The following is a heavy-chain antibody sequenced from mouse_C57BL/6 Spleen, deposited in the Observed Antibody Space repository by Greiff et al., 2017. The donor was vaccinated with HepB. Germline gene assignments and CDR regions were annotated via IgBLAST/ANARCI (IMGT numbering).Heavy chain of an antibody. CDR2: IYPRSGNT. J-gene: IGHJ2*01. V-gene: IGHV1-81*01. CDR3: ARSPYDYPYYFDY. CDR1: GYTFTSYG. Sequence: VQGVESGAELARPGASVKLSCKASGYTFTSYGISWVKQRTGQGLEWIGEIYPRSGNTYYNEKFKGKATLTADKSSSTAYMELRSLTSEDSAVYFCARSPYDYPYYFDYWGQGTTLTVSS. D-gene: IGHD2-12*01.